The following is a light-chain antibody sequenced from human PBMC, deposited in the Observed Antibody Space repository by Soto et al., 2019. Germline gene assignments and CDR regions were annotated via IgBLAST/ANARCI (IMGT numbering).Light chain of an antibody. V-gene: IGLV2-14*01. J-gene: IGLJ1*01. CDR1: SSDVGGYTY. CDR3: TSYTSSSTPYV. Sequence: QSVLNHPASVSGSPGQSITISCAGTSSDVGGYTYVSWYQQHPGKAPKLMIYDVSNRPSGVSNRFSGSKSGNTASLTISGLQAEDEADYYCTSYTSSSTPYVFGGGTKVTVL. CDR2: DVS.